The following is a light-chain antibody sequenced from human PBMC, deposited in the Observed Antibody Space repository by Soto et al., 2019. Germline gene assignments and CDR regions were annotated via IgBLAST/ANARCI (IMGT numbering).Light chain of an antibody. CDR2: GAS. CDR1: QTVSSDY. Sequence: EIVLTQSPGTLSLSPGERATLSCRASQTVSSDYLAWYQQKPGQAPRLLIYGASNRATGIPDRFSGSGSGTDFTLTISRLEPEDFAVYYCQQCGISPYLFGQGTKLEIK. V-gene: IGKV3-20*01. J-gene: IGKJ2*01. CDR3: QQCGISPYL.